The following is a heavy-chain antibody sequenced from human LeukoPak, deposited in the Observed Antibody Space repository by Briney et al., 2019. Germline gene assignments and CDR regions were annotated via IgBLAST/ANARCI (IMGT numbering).Heavy chain of an antibody. CDR3: ARDGSIPWGYYMDV. CDR1: GFTFSRYS. V-gene: IGHV3-21*01. CDR2: ISTSSSYI. Sequence: GGSLRLSCAVSGFTFSRYSMNWVRQAPGKGRKWVSFISTSSSYIYYADSVKGRFTISRDNAKNSLYLQMNSLRAEDTAVYYCARDGSIPWGYYMDVWGKGTTVTISS. J-gene: IGHJ6*03. D-gene: IGHD2-2*02.